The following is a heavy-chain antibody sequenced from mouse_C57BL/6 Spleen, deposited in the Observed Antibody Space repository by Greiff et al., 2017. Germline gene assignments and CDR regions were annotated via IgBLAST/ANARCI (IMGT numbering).Heavy chain of an antibody. Sequence: QVQLQQPGAELVRPGSSVKLSCKASGYTFTSYWMDWVKQRPGQGLEWIGNIYPSDSETHYNQKFTDKATLTVDKSSSTAYMQLSSLTSEDSAVYYCARDDGIDFEYWGQGTTLTVSS. CDR3: ARDDGIDFEY. CDR2: IYPSDSET. J-gene: IGHJ2*01. CDR1: GYTFTSYW. D-gene: IGHD2-1*01. V-gene: IGHV1-61*01.